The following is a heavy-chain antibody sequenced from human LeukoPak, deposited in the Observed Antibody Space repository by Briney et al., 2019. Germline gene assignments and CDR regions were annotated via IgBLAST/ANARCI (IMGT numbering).Heavy chain of an antibody. D-gene: IGHD1-1*01. V-gene: IGHV3-23*01. CDR2: ISGSGGST. CDR1: GFTFSNAW. Sequence: GGSLRLSCAASGFTFSNAWMSWVRQAPGKGLEWVSAISGSGGSTYYADSVKGRFTISRDNSKNTLSLQMSSLRVEDTALYYCARDIQLGDGDAFDIWGQGTMVTVSS. J-gene: IGHJ3*02. CDR3: ARDIQLGDGDAFDI.